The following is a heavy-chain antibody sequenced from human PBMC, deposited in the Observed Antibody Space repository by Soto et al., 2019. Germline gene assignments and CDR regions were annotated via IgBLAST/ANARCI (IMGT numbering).Heavy chain of an antibody. J-gene: IGHJ4*02. D-gene: IGHD6-6*01. V-gene: IGHV4-4*02. Sequence: PSETLSLTCAVSGGSISSSNWWSWVRQPPGKGLEWIGEIYHSGSTNYNPSLKSRVTISVGKSKNQFSLKLSSVTAADTAVYYCARDPSIAARPLDYWGQGTLVTVSS. CDR1: GGSISSSNW. CDR2: IYHSGST. CDR3: ARDPSIAARPLDY.